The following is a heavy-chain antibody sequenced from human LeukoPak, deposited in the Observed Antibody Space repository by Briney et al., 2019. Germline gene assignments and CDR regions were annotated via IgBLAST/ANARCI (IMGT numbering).Heavy chain of an antibody. CDR3: ARDHSSSGQLFDY. D-gene: IGHD6-13*01. Sequence: ASVKVSCKVSGYTLTELSMHWVRQAPGQGLEWLGWISAYNGNTNYAQKLQGRVIMTTDTSTSTAYMELRSLRSDDTAVYYCARDHSSSGQLFDYWGQGTLVTVSS. CDR2: ISAYNGNT. J-gene: IGHJ4*02. V-gene: IGHV1-18*01. CDR1: GYTLTELS.